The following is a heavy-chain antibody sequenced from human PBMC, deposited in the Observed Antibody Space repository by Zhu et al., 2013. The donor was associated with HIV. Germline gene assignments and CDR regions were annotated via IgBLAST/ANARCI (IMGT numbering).Heavy chain of an antibody. CDR2: IIPIFGTA. V-gene: IGHV1-69*01. Sequence: QVQLVQSGAEVKKPGSSVKVSCKASGGTFSSYAISWVRQAPGQGLEWMGGIIPIFGTANYAQKFQGRVTITADESTSTAYMELSSLRSEDTAVYYCARVFKRRWDIVVVPAAILDHLLPYYYYGMDVVGPRDHGHRSP. D-gene: IGHD2-2*01. CDR3: ARVFKRRWDIVVVPAAILDHLLPYYYYGMDV. J-gene: IGHJ6*02. CDR1: GGTFSSYA.